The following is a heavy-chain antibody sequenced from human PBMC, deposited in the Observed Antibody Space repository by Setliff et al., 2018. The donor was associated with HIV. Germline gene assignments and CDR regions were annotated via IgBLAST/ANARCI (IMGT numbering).Heavy chain of an antibody. CDR3: ARGPGEGGD. CDR1: GYTFTSYD. J-gene: IGHJ4*02. D-gene: IGHD2-15*01. Sequence: SVNVSCKASGYTFTSYDINWVRQAPGQGLEWMGGLPHVVRIPNYAQKFQGRVTITADDSASTAYMHLSSLTYEDTAIYYCARGPGEGGDWGQGTLVTVSS. V-gene: IGHV1-69*10. CDR2: LPHVVRIP.